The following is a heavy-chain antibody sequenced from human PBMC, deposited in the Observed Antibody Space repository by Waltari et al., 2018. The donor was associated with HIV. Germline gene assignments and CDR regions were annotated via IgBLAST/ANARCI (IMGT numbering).Heavy chain of an antibody. CDR1: GYTFPGYY. V-gene: IGHV1-2*02. Sequence: QLQLVQSGAEVKKPGASVQVSCKASGYTFPGYYMPWVRQAPGQGLEWMGWINPNSGGTNYAQKFQGRVTMTRDTSISTAYMELSRLRSDDTAVYYCATQVDIVVVPAAKGWGQGTLVTVSS. J-gene: IGHJ4*02. D-gene: IGHD2-2*01. CDR3: ATQVDIVVVPAAKG. CDR2: INPNSGGT.